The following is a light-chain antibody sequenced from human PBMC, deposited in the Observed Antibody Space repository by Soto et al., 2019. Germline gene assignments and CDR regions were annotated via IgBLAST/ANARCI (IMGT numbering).Light chain of an antibody. CDR2: GNN. CDR1: SSNIGSNY. CDR3: AAWDDSLSGSYV. J-gene: IGLJ1*01. V-gene: IGLV1-47*02. Sequence: QLVLTQPPSASGTPGQRVTISCSGSSSNIGSNYVYWYQQLPGTAPKLLIYGNNKRPSGVPDRFSGSKSGTSASLAISGLRSEDEADYYCAAWDDSLSGSYVFATGTKLTVL.